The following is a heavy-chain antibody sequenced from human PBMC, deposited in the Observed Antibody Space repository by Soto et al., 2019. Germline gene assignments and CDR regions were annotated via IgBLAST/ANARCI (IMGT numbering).Heavy chain of an antibody. CDR2: IYPGDSDT. D-gene: IGHD6-19*01. J-gene: IGHJ3*02. V-gene: IGHV5-51*01. CDR3: AIPISPRIAVAGFEI. Sequence: GETLKISCKGSGYSFTSYWIGWVRQMPGKGLEWMGIIYPGDSDTRYSPSFQGQVTISADKSISTAYLQWSSLKASDTAMYYCAIPISPRIAVAGFEIWGQGKMFTFAS. CDR1: GYSFTSYW.